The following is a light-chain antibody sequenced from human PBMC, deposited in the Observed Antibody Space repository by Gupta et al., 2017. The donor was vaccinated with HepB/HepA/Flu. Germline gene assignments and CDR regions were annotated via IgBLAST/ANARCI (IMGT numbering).Light chain of an antibody. CDR2: WAS. V-gene: IGKV4-1*01. CDR3: QQDDSTPRT. J-gene: IGKJ1*01. Sequence: DIVMTQSPHSLAVSLGERATINCRSSQSVLYSSNNKNYLAWYQQKPGQPPKLLIYWASTRESGVPDRFSGSGSGTDFTLTIISLQAEDVAVYYCQQDDSTPRTFGQGTKVEIK. CDR1: QSVLYSSNNKNY.